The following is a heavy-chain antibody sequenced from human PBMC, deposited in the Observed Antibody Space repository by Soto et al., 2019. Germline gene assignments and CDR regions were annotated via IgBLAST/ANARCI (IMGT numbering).Heavy chain of an antibody. CDR3: ARDSGSPTRIPTTYYGMDV. J-gene: IGHJ6*02. CDR2: IIPIFGTA. Sequence: SVKVSCKASGGTFSSYAISWVRQAPGQGLEWMGGIIPIFGTANYAQKFQGRVTITADESTSTAYMELSSLRSEDTAVYYCARDSGSPTRIPTTYYGMDVWGQGTTVTVS. CDR1: GGTFSSYA. V-gene: IGHV1-69*13. D-gene: IGHD1-26*01.